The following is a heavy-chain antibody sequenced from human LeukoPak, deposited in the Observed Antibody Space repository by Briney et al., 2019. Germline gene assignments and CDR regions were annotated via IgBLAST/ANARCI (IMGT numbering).Heavy chain of an antibody. Sequence: GGSLRLSCAAAGFTFTNAWMNWVRQAPGKGLEWVGRIKSKADGETIDYAAPVKGRFTFSRDDSKNMLYLQMNSLKSEDTAVYYCSTLTSRGLSDSWGQGTLVTVSS. CDR2: IKSKADGETI. CDR1: GFTFTNAW. CDR3: STLTSRGLSDS. J-gene: IGHJ4*02. V-gene: IGHV3-15*07. D-gene: IGHD1-20*01.